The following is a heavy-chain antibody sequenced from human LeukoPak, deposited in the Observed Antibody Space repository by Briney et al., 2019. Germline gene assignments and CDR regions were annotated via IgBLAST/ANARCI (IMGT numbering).Heavy chain of an antibody. V-gene: IGHV3-53*01. J-gene: IGHJ4*02. Sequence: PGGSLRLSCAASGSTVSSNYMSWVRQAPGKGLECVSVIYSGGGAYYADSVKGRFTISRDNSKNTLYLQMNSLRAEDTAVYYCAAPPVLVATKGYWGQGTLVTVSS. D-gene: IGHD5-12*01. CDR2: IYSGGGA. CDR3: AAPPVLVATKGY. CDR1: GSTVSSNY.